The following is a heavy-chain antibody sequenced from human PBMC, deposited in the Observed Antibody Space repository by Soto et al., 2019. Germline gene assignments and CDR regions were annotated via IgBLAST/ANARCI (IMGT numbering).Heavy chain of an antibody. J-gene: IGHJ5*02. CDR1: GYTFTIYA. D-gene: IGHD3-3*01. CDR3: ARSLYYDFWSGYSRWFDP. CDR2: INAGNGNT. V-gene: IGHV1-3*01. Sequence: EASVKVSCKASGYTFTIYAMHWVRQAPGQRLEWMGWINAGNGNTKYSQKFQGRVTITRDTSASTAYMELSSLRSEDTAVYYCARSLYYDFWSGYSRWFDPWGQGTLVTVSS.